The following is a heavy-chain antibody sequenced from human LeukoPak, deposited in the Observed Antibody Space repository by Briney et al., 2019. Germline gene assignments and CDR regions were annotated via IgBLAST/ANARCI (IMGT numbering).Heavy chain of an antibody. CDR1: GFTVSSNY. CDR3: ARGVGYCSSTSCYPTHFDY. Sequence: GGSLRLSCAASGFTVSSNYMSWVRQAPGKGLEWVSVISSGGSTYYADSVKGRFTISRDNSKNTLYLQMNSLRAEDTAVYYCARGVGYCSSTSCYPTHFDYWGQGTLVTVSS. J-gene: IGHJ4*02. CDR2: ISSGGST. V-gene: IGHV3-53*01. D-gene: IGHD2-2*01.